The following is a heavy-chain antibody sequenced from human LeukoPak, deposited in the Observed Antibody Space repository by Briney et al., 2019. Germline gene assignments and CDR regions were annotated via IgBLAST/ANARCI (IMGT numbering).Heavy chain of an antibody. CDR1: GGSISSYY. Sequence: PSETLSLICTVSGGSISSYYWSWIRQPPGKGLEWIGSIYYSGSTNYNPSLKSRVTISVDTSKNQFSLKLSSVTAADTAVYYCASGSGSYFASFDYWGQGTLVTVSS. CDR2: IYYSGST. J-gene: IGHJ4*02. CDR3: ASGSGSYFASFDY. D-gene: IGHD1-26*01. V-gene: IGHV4-59*08.